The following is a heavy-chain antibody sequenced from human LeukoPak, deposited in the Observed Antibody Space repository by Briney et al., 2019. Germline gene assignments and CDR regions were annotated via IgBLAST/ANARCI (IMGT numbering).Heavy chain of an antibody. J-gene: IGHJ4*02. Sequence: SETLSLTCAVSGYSISSGHYWGWIRQPPGKGLEWIGTIYHNGNTYYNPSLKSRVTISVDTSKNQFSLKLSSVTAADTAVYYCARVRYNYGDSDYWGQGTLVTVSS. V-gene: IGHV4-38-2*01. CDR2: IYHNGNT. CDR3: ARVRYNYGDSDY. D-gene: IGHD5-18*01. CDR1: GYSISSGHY.